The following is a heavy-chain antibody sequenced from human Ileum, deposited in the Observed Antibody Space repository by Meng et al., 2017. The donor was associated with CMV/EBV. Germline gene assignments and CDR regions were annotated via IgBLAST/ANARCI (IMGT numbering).Heavy chain of an antibody. CDR3: AKNGGSRSYWYFDL. J-gene: IGHJ2*01. D-gene: IGHD1-26*01. Sequence: ASGFTFSSYGMHWGRQAPGKGLEWVTFIRYDGSDEYYAKSVRGRFTISRDNSKNTLDLQMNSLRVEDTAVYYCAKNGGSRSYWYFDLWGRGTLVTVSS. CDR2: IRYDGSDE. CDR1: GFTFSSYG. V-gene: IGHV3-30*02.